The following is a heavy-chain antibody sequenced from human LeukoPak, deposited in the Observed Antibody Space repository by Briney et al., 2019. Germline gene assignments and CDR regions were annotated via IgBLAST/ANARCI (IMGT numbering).Heavy chain of an antibody. Sequence: GESLRLSCAASGFIFNGHWMHWVRQAPGKGLMWVSHIIGDGSSTIYADSVKGRFTISRDNAKNTLYLQMNSLRAEDTAVYYCTRDVGFCSGGRCFPSGPADYWGQGTLVTVSS. V-gene: IGHV3-74*01. CDR3: TRDVGFCSGGRCFPSGPADY. D-gene: IGHD2-15*01. J-gene: IGHJ4*02. CDR1: GFIFNGHW. CDR2: IIGDGSST.